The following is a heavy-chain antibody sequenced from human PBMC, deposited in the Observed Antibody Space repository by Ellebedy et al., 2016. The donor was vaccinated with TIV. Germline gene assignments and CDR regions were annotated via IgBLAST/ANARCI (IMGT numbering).Heavy chain of an antibody. Sequence: GESLKISCSASGFTFSSYAMHWVRQAPGKGLEYVSAISSNGGSTYYADSVKGRFTISRDNSKNTLYLQMNSLRAEDTAVYYCAISVSSGWSGLYWGQGTLVTVSS. V-gene: IGHV3-64*04. CDR1: GFTFSSYA. CDR2: ISSNGGST. D-gene: IGHD6-19*01. J-gene: IGHJ4*02. CDR3: AISVSSGWSGLY.